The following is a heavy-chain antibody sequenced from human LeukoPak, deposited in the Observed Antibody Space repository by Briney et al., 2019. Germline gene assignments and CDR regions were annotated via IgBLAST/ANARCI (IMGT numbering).Heavy chain of an antibody. J-gene: IGHJ4*02. CDR2: IIPILGIA. CDR3: ARDLPPYYFDY. Sequence: SVKVSCKASGGIFSSYAISWVRQAPGQGPEWMGRIIPILGIANYAQKFQGRVTITADKSTSTAYMDLSSLRSEDTAVYYCARDLPPYYFDYWGQGTLVTVSS. V-gene: IGHV1-69*04. CDR1: GGIFSSYA.